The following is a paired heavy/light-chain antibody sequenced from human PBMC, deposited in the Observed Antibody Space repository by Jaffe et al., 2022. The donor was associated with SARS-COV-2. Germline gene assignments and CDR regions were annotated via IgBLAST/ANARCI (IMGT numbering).Heavy chain of an antibody. J-gene: IGHJ5*02. CDR1: GGSISSTTYY. CDR3: ARAPFGPGARGFDP. CDR2: IYYSGST. D-gene: IGHD3-10*01. Sequence: QLQLQESGPGLVKPSETLSLTCTVSGGSISSTTYYWGWIRQPPGKGLEWIGSIYYSGSTYYSPSLKSRVTISVDTSKNQFSLKLTSVTAADTAVYYCARAPFGPGARGFDPWGRGTLVTVSS. V-gene: IGHV4-39*01.
Light chain of an antibody. CDR1: SSNIGNNY. CDR3: GTWDSSLSAGV. CDR2: DNN. J-gene: IGLJ3*02. V-gene: IGLV1-51*01. Sequence: QSVLTQPPSVSAAPGQKVTISCSGSSSNIGNNYVSWYQQLPGTAPKLLIYDNNKRPSGIPERFSGSKSGTSATLGITGLQTGDEADYYCGTWDSSLSAGVFGGGTKLTVL.